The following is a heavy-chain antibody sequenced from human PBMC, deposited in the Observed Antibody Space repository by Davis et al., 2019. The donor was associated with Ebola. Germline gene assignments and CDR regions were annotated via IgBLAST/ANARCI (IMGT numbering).Heavy chain of an antibody. D-gene: IGHD3-10*01. CDR1: GGTFSSYA. CDR2: IIPIFGTA. V-gene: IGHV1-69*13. CDR3: ARLDAYYYGSGSPNWFDP. J-gene: IGHJ5*02. Sequence: SVKVSCKASGGTFSSYAISWVRQAPGQGLEWMGGIIPIFGTANYAQKFQGRVTITADESTSTAYMELSSLRSEDTAVYYCARLDAYYYGSGSPNWFDPWGQGTLVTVSS.